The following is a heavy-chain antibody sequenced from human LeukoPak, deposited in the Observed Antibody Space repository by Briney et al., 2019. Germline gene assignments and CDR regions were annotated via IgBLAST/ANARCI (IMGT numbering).Heavy chain of an antibody. CDR2: ISGSGGST. D-gene: IGHD3-22*01. CDR1: GFTFSSYA. CDR3: AKEHYYDSSGYYYV. V-gene: IGHV3-23*01. Sequence: GGSLRLSCAASGFTFSSYAMSWVRQAPGKGLEWVSAISGSGGSTYYADSVKGRFSISRDNFKNTLCLQINSLRAEDTGVYYCAKEHYYDSSGYYYVWGQGTLVTVSS. J-gene: IGHJ4*02.